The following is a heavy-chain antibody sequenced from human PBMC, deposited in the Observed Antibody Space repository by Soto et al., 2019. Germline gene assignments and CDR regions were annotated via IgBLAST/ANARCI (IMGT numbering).Heavy chain of an antibody. CDR2: IYHSGTT. V-gene: IGHV4-59*02. D-gene: IGHD1-7*01. CDR1: GASVSSYY. Sequence: PSETLSLTCKVSGASVSSYYWGWIRQPPGKGLEWIGHIYHSGTTNYNPSLMSRVTISVDTSKDHFSLTLSSVSAADTAVYYCARSRELPPIWPVYFDFWGQGIQVTVSS. CDR3: ARSRELPPIWPVYFDF. J-gene: IGHJ4*02.